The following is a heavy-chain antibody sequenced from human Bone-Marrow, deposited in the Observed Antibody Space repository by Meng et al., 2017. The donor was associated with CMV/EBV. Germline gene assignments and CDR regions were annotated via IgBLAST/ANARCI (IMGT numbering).Heavy chain of an antibody. V-gene: IGHV4-30-4*01. J-gene: IGHJ4*02. Sequence: ISSGDYYWSWIRQPPGKGLEWIGYLSYSGSTYYNPSLKSRLTISVDTSKNQFSLKVSSVTAADTAVYYCARVGTYYDSHGYHYPFDYWGQGTLVTVSS. CDR2: LSYSGST. CDR3: ARVGTYYDSHGYHYPFDY. CDR1: ISSGDYY. D-gene: IGHD3-22*01.